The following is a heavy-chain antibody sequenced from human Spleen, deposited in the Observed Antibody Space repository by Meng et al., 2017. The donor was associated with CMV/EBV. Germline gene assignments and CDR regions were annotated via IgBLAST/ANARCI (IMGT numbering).Heavy chain of an antibody. CDR1: GGSVSSGDYY. CDR2: IYYSGST. V-gene: IGHV4-61*08. CDR3: ARSRRGGWFDP. Sequence: CTVSGGSVSSGDYYWSWVRQAPGKGLEWIGYIYYSGSTNYNPSLKSRVTISLDTSKNQFSLRLSSVTAADTAVYYCARSRRGGWFDPWGQGTLVTVSS. J-gene: IGHJ5*02.